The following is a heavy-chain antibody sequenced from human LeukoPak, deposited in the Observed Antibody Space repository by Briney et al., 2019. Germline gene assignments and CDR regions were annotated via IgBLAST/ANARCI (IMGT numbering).Heavy chain of an antibody. CDR1: GYTFTRYG. V-gene: IGHV1-18*01. D-gene: IGHD6-19*01. CDR3: ATESSGWYYYGMDV. Sequence: ASVKVSCQASGYTFTRYGISWLRQAPGQGLAWMGWISAYNGNTNYAQKLQGRVTMTTHTSTSTAYMELRRLRSDDTAVYYCATESSGWYYYGMDVWGQGTTVTVFS. J-gene: IGHJ6*02. CDR2: ISAYNGNT.